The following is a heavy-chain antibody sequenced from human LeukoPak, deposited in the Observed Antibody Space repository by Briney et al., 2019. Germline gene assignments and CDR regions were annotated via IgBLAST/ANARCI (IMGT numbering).Heavy chain of an antibody. CDR3: ARGGAAADSPDDY. D-gene: IGHD6-13*01. CDR1: GYSFTGAY. Sequence: ASLKLSCKASGYSFTGAYMHWGRQAPGQGLEWMGIINPSGGSTSYAQKFQGRVTMARDTSTSTVYMELSSLRSEDTAVYYCARGGAAADSPDDYWGQGTLVTVSS. V-gene: IGHV1-46*01. CDR2: INPSGGST. J-gene: IGHJ4*02.